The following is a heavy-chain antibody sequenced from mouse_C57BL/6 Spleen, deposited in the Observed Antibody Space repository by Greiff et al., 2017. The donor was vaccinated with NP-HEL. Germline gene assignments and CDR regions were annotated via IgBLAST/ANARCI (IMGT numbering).Heavy chain of an antibody. Sequence: EVQLQESGPGMVKPSQSLSLTCTVTGYSITSGYDWHWIRHFPGNKLEWMGYISYSGSTNYNPSLKSRISITHDTSKNHFFLKLNSVTTEDTATYYCARRLYYGSSYHAMDYWGQGTSVTVSS. CDR2: ISYSGST. D-gene: IGHD1-1*01. J-gene: IGHJ4*01. V-gene: IGHV3-1*01. CDR1: GYSITSGYD. CDR3: ARRLYYGSSYHAMDY.